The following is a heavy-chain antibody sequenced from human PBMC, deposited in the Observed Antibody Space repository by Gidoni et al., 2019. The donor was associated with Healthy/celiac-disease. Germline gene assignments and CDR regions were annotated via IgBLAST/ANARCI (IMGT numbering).Heavy chain of an antibody. CDR3: AKDIHI. V-gene: IGHV3-9*01. CDR1: GFTFDDYA. J-gene: IGHJ3*02. CDR2: ISWNSGSI. Sequence: EVQLVESGGGLVQPGRSLRLSCAASGFTFDDYAMHWVRQAPGKGLEWVSGISWNSGSIGYADSVKGRFTISRDNAKNSLYLQMNSLRAEDTALYYCAKDIHIWGQGTMVTVSS.